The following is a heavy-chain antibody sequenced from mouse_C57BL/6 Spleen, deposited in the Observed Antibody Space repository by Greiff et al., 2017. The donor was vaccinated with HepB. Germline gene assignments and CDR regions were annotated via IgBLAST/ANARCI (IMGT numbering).Heavy chain of an antibody. Sequence: VQLKESGAELAKPGASVKLSCKASGYTFTSYWMHWVKQRPGQGLEWIGYINPSSGYTKYNQKFKDKATLTADKSSSTAYMQLSSLTYEDSAVYYCATITTVVGMDYWGQGTSVTVAS. V-gene: IGHV1-7*01. CDR2: INPSSGYT. CDR3: ATITTVVGMDY. J-gene: IGHJ4*01. CDR1: GYTFTSYW. D-gene: IGHD1-1*01.